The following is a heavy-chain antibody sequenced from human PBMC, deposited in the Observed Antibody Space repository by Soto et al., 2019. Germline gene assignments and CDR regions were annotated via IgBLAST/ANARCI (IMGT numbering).Heavy chain of an antibody. Sequence: SETLSLSCTVSGGSISSYYWSWIRQPPGKGLEWIGYIYYSGSTNYNPSLKSRVTISVDTSKNQFSLKLSSVTAADTAVYYCAGYSGYDYWIAFDIWGQRTMVTVSS. CDR2: IYYSGST. D-gene: IGHD5-12*01. CDR3: AGYSGYDYWIAFDI. V-gene: IGHV4-59*08. J-gene: IGHJ3*02. CDR1: GGSISSYY.